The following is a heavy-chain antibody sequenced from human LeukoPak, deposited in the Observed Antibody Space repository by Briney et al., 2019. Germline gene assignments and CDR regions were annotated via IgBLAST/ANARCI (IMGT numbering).Heavy chain of an antibody. CDR2: IYYSGST. J-gene: IGHJ4*02. D-gene: IGHD4-17*01. V-gene: IGHV4-59*01. CDR3: ATTYGDWYYFDY. Sequence: SETLSLTCTVSGGSISSYYWSWIRQHPGKGLEWIGYIYYSGSTNYNPSLKSRVTISVDTSKNQFSLKLSSVTAADTAVYYCATTYGDWYYFDYWGQGTLVTVSS. CDR1: GGSISSYY.